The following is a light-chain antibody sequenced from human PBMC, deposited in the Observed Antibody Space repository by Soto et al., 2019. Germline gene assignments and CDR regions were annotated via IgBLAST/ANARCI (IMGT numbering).Light chain of an antibody. CDR2: SNN. CDR3: AAWDDSLNGWV. J-gene: IGLJ3*02. V-gene: IGLV1-44*01. CDR1: SSNIGSNT. Sequence: QSVLTQPPSASGTPGQRVTISCSGSSSNIGSNTVNWYQQLPGTAPKLLIYSNNQRPSGVPDRFSGSKSGTSASLAISGLQSGDEGDYYCAAWDDSLNGWVFGGGTKLTVL.